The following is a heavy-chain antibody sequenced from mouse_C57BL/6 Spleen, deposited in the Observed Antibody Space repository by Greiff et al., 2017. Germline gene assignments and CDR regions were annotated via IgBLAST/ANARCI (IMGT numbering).Heavy chain of an antibody. J-gene: IGHJ2*01. CDR1: GYSFTDYN. Sequence: EVQLKQSGPELVKPGASVKISCKASGYSFTDYNMNWVKQSNGKSLEWIGVINPNYGTTSYNQKFKGKATLTVDQSSSTAYMQLNSLTSEDSAVYYCARGETAQATNYFDYWGQGTTLTVSS. D-gene: IGHD3-2*02. CDR3: ARGETAQATNYFDY. CDR2: INPNYGTT. V-gene: IGHV1-39*01.